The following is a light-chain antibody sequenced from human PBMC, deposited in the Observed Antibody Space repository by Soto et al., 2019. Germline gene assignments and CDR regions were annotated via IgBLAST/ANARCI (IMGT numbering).Light chain of an antibody. CDR3: QRYGSSPPFT. CDR2: GAS. V-gene: IGKV3-20*01. J-gene: IGKJ2*01. CDR1: QRVSSSY. Sequence: EIVLTQSPGTLSLSPGERATLSCRASQRVSSSYLAWYQQKPGQAPRLLINGASTRATGIPDRFSGSGSGTDFTLTISRLGPVDFAVYFCQRYGSSPPFTFGQGTKVEI.